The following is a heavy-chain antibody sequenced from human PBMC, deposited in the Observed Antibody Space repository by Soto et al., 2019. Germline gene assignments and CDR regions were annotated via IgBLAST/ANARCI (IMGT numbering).Heavy chain of an antibody. J-gene: IGHJ4*02. CDR3: GKTYDYSNYVTGFDY. D-gene: IGHD4-4*01. CDR2: ISSSGSTI. CDR1: GFTFSDYY. V-gene: IGHV3-11*01. Sequence: QVQLVESGGGLVKPGGSLRLSCAASGFTFSDYYMSWIRQAPGKGLEWVSYISSSGSTIYYADSVKGRFTISRDNAKNSLYLQIKSLRAEDTAVYYCGKTYDYSNYVTGFDYWGQGTLVTVSS.